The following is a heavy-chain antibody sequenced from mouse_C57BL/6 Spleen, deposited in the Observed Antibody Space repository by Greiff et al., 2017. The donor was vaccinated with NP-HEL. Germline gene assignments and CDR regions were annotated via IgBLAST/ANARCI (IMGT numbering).Heavy chain of an antibody. CDR3: AIGEYSGSSYVATRVAY. Sequence: QVQLQQPGAELVKPGASVKVSCKASGYTFTSYWMHWVKQRPGQGLEWIGRIHPSDSDTHYNQKFKGKATLTVDKSSSPAYMPLSSLTAEDSAVYYWAIGEYSGSSYVATRVAYWGQGTLVTVSA. D-gene: IGHD1-1*01. J-gene: IGHJ3*01. V-gene: IGHV1-74*01. CDR1: GYTFTSYW. CDR2: IHPSDSDT.